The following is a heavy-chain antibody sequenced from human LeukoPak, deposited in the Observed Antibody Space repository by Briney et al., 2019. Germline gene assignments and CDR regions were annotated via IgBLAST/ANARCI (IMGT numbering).Heavy chain of an antibody. Sequence: GGSLRLSCAASGFTFSSYSMNWVRQAPGKGLEWVSSISSSSSYIYYADSVKGRFTISRDNAKNSLYLQMNSLRAEDTAVYYCARGEVGATPLDAFDIWGQGTMVTVSS. CDR3: ARGEVGATPLDAFDI. J-gene: IGHJ3*02. D-gene: IGHD1-26*01. CDR1: GFTFSSYS. CDR2: ISSSSSYI. V-gene: IGHV3-21*01.